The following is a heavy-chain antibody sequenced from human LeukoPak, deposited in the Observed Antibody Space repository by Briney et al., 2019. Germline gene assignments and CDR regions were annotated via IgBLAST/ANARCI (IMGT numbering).Heavy chain of an antibody. D-gene: IGHD5-12*01. CDR3: ARYSGYEFDY. CDR2: IHNSRNT. J-gene: IGHJ4*02. V-gene: IGHV4-31*03. Sequence: PSQTLSLTCTVSGGSISNGGYFWSWLRQFPGKGLEWIGYIHNSRNTYYNPSLKSRVTLSVDTSKIKFSLRVSSVTAADTAVYYCARYSGYEFDYWGQGTLVTVSS. CDR1: GGSISNGGYF.